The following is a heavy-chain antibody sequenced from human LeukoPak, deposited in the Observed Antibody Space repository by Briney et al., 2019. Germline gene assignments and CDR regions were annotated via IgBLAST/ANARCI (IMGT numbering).Heavy chain of an antibody. CDR1: GFTFSSYA. J-gene: IGHJ4*02. CDR3: AKDRYYDSSGYSPD. CDR2: ISGNGGST. V-gene: IGHV3-23*01. D-gene: IGHD3-22*01. Sequence: PGGSLRLSCAASGFTFSSYAMSWVRQAPGKGLEWVSRISGNGGSTYYADSVKGRFTISRDNSKNTLCLQMNSLRAEDMAVYYCAKDRYYDSSGYSPDWGQGTLVTVSS.